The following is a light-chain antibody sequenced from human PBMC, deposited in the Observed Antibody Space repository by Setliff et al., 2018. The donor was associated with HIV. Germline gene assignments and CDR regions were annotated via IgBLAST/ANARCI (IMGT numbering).Light chain of an antibody. CDR2: STN. J-gene: IGLJ3*02. CDR3: LVYMGSGSGV. Sequence: QTVVTQEPSFSVSPGGTVTLTCGLSSGLVSNSNYPSWYQQTPGQAPRTLIYSTNIRSSGVPDRFSGSILGNKAALTITGAQADDESDYYCLVYMGSGSGVFGGGTKVTVL. V-gene: IGLV8-61*01. CDR1: SGLVSNSNY.